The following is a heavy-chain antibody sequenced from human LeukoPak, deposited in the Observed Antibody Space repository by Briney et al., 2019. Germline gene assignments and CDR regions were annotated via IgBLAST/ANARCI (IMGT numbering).Heavy chain of an antibody. V-gene: IGHV3-74*01. Sequence: GGSLRLSCAASGFSFSNSWMHWVRQAPGKGLVWVSRINSDGTTTYYADSVKGRFTISRDNAKNSLYLQMNSLRAEDTAVYYCARVYSSSSGKTFDYWGQGTLVTVSS. CDR2: INSDGTTT. J-gene: IGHJ4*02. D-gene: IGHD6-6*01. CDR1: GFSFSNSW. CDR3: ARVYSSSSGKTFDY.